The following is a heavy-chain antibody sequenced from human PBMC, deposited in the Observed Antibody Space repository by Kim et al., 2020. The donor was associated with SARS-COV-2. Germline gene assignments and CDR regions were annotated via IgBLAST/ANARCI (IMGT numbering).Heavy chain of an antibody. CDR2: IYYSGST. Sequence: SETLSLTCTVSGGSISSGGYYWSWIRQHPGKVLEWIGYIYYSGSTYYNPSLKSRVTISVDTSKNQFSLKLSSVTAADTAVYYCARARSITMIVVVITYFDYWGQGTLVTVSS. J-gene: IGHJ4*02. D-gene: IGHD3-22*01. V-gene: IGHV4-31*03. CDR3: ARARSITMIVVVITYFDY. CDR1: GGSISSGGYY.